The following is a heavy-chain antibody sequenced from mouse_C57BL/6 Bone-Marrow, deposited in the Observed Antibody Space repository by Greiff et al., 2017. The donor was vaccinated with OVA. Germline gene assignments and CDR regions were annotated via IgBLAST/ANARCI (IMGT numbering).Heavy chain of an antibody. Sequence: QVQLQQPGAELVMPGASVKLSCKASGYTFTSYWMHWVQQRPGQGLEWIGEIDPSDSYTNYNQKFKGKSTLTVDKSSSTAYMQLSSLTSEDSAVYYCAREDYYGSSYYAMDYWGQGTSVTVSS. D-gene: IGHD1-1*01. CDR1: GYTFTSYW. J-gene: IGHJ4*01. CDR3: AREDYYGSSYYAMDY. V-gene: IGHV1-69*01. CDR2: IDPSDSYT.